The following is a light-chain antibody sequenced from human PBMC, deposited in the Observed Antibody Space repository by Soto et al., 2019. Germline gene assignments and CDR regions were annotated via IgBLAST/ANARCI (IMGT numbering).Light chain of an antibody. V-gene: IGKV1-17*01. CDR3: LQHKSYPLT. CDR1: QGITTD. J-gene: IGKJ4*01. Sequence: DIQMTQSPSSLSASVGDRVTITCRASQGITTDLAWYQQKPGEAPQSLLYAASILQSGVPSRFSGSGSGTEFTLAISSLQPEDFATYYCLQHKSYPLTFGGGTKVEIK. CDR2: AAS.